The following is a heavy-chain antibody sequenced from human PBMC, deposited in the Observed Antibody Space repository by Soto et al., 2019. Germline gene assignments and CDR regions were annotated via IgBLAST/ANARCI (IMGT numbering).Heavy chain of an antibody. J-gene: IGHJ5*02. V-gene: IGHV1-69*02. Sequence: QLHLVQSGAEVRKPGSSVKVSCKASGGTLSSYSVTWVRQAPGQGLEWMGRIIPFLGRTNYAQNFQGRVTFTTAMSPTTAYMQLPSHTSDDTAIYLWASTTGSPNTNGCTPWGQGTLVIVSS. CDR1: GGTLSSYS. CDR2: IIPFLGRT. D-gene: IGHD1-1*01. CDR3: ASTTGSPNTNGCTP.